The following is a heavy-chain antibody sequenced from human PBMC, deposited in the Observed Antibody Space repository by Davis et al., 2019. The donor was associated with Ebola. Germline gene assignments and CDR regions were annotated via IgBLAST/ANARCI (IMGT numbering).Heavy chain of an antibody. J-gene: IGHJ6*02. Sequence: SETLSLTCAVYGGSFSGYYWSWIRQPPGKGLEWIGEINHSGSTNYNPSLKSRVTISVDTSKNQFSLKLSSVTAADTAVYYCARGRRGGWGEYYYYYGMDVWGQGTTVTVSS. CDR3: ARGRRGGWGEYYYYYGMDV. CDR2: INHSGST. V-gene: IGHV4-34*01. D-gene: IGHD1-26*01. CDR1: GGSFSGYY.